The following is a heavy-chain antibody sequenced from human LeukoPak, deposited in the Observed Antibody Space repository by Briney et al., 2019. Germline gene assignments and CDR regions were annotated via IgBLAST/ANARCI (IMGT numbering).Heavy chain of an antibody. CDR2: IYSGGST. V-gene: IGHV3-53*01. D-gene: IGHD3-9*01. CDR3: TAYYDMLTGYYREDY. J-gene: IGHJ4*02. Sequence: PGGSLRLSCAASGFNVSSNYMSWVRQAPGEGLEWVSIIYSGGSTYYADSVRGRFTISRDNSKNTLYLQMNSLRAEDTAMYYCTAYYDMLTGYYREDYWGQGTLVTVSS. CDR1: GFNVSSNY.